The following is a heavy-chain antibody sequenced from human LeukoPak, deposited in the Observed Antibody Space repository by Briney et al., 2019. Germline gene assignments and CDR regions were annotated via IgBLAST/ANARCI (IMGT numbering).Heavy chain of an antibody. Sequence: ASVKVSCKASGCTFTGYYMHWVRQAPGQGLEWMGWTNPNSGGTNYAQKFQGRVTMTRDTSISTAYMELSRLRSDDTAVYYCARDRGGVVVTANFDYWGQGTLVTVSS. CDR2: TNPNSGGT. V-gene: IGHV1-2*02. D-gene: IGHD2-21*02. J-gene: IGHJ4*02. CDR1: GCTFTGYY. CDR3: ARDRGGVVVTANFDY.